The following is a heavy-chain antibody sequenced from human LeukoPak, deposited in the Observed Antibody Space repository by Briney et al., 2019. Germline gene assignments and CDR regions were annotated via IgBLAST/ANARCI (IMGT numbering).Heavy chain of an antibody. CDR3: ARAPWYSSSRGGVDY. CDR1: GYTFTGYY. J-gene: IGHJ4*02. CDR2: INPNSGGT. D-gene: IGHD6-13*01. V-gene: IGHV1-2*02. Sequence: ASVKVSCKASGYTFTGYYMHWVRQAPGQGREWMGWINPNSGGTNYAQKFQGRVTMTRDTSISTAYMELSRLRSDDTAVYYCARAPWYSSSRGGVDYWGQGTLVTVSS.